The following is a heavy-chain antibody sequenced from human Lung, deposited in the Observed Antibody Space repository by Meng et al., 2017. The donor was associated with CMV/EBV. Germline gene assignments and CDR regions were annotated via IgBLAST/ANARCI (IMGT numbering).Heavy chain of an antibody. V-gene: IGHV1-2*06. D-gene: IGHD3-10*01. CDR2: INPKSGAT. Sequence: QVQLVQSGAEVKKPGASVKVSCKTSGYTFTGYYTHWVRQAPGQGLEWMGRINPKSGATDYAQKFQGRVTLTRDTSINTAYMELNRLTFDDTAVYYCARFGEVIDYWGQGTLVTVSS. CDR3: ARFGEVIDY. J-gene: IGHJ4*02. CDR1: GYTFTGYY.